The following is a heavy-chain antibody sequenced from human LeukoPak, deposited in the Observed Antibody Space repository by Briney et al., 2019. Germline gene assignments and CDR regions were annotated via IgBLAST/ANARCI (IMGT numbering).Heavy chain of an antibody. CDR3: ARQYYYDSSGYYHWFDP. V-gene: IGHV5-51*01. Sequence: GESLKISCKGSGYRFTSYWIGWVRQMPGKGLEWMGIIYPGDPDTRYSPSFQGQVTISADKSISTAYLQWSSLKASDTAMYYCARQYYYDSSGYYHWFDPWGQGTLVTVSS. J-gene: IGHJ5*02. CDR2: IYPGDPDT. D-gene: IGHD3-22*01. CDR1: GYRFTSYW.